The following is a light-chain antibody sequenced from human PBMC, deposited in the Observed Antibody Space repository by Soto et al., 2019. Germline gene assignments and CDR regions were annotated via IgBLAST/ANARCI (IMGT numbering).Light chain of an antibody. Sequence: AIQMTQSPSSLSASVGDRVTITFRASQGIRNELGWYQQKPGKAPKLLIYAASTLQSGVPSRFSGSGSGTDFTLGISSLQPEDCATYYCLQDHNYPRTFGQGTKLEIK. CDR3: LQDHNYPRT. CDR2: AAS. J-gene: IGKJ2*01. V-gene: IGKV1-6*01. CDR1: QGIRNE.